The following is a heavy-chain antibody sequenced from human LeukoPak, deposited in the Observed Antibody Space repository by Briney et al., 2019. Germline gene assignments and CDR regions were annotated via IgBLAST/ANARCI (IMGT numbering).Heavy chain of an antibody. Sequence: GGSLRLSCALSGFTVTDYYMSWVRQAPGKGLEWVSVVYMAGSTYYAHSVRGRLTVSRDTSKNTVYLQMNSLRVEDTAVYYCARNSDILTESYGAFDMWGQGTMVTVSS. D-gene: IGHD3-9*01. CDR2: VYMAGST. V-gene: IGHV3-53*01. CDR1: GFTVTDYY. J-gene: IGHJ3*02. CDR3: ARNSDILTESYGAFDM.